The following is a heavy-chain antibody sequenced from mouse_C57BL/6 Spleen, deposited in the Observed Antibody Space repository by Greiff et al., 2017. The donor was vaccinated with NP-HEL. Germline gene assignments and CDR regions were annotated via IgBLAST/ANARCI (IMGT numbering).Heavy chain of an antibody. CDR3: ARSDGSSYSWFAY. CDR1: GYAFSSYW. CDR2: IYPGDGDT. D-gene: IGHD1-1*01. Sequence: QVQLQQSGAELVKPGASVKISCKASGYAFSSYWMNWVKQRPGKGLEWIGQIYPGDGDTTYNGKFKGKATLTADKSSSTAYMQLSSLTSEDSAVYFCARSDGSSYSWFAYWGQGTLVTVSA. J-gene: IGHJ3*01. V-gene: IGHV1-80*01.